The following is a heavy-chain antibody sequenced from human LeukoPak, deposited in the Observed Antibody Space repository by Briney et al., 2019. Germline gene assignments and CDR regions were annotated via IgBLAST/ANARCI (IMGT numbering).Heavy chain of an antibody. CDR2: IIPIFGTA. J-gene: IGHJ4*02. D-gene: IGHD1-26*01. CDR3: ARGAPGIVGATEHTPSFDY. Sequence: GASVTVSCKASGGTFSSYAISWVRQAPGQGLEWMGGIIPIFGTANYAQKFQGRVTITTDESTSTAYMELSSLRSEDTAVYYCARGAPGIVGATEHTPSFDYWGQGTLVTVSS. CDR1: GGTFSSYA. V-gene: IGHV1-69*05.